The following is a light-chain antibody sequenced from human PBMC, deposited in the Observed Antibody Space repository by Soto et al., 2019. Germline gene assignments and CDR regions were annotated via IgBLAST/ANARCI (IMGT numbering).Light chain of an antibody. CDR2: DVT. CDR1: SSDVGTYTY. J-gene: IGLJ2*01. V-gene: IGLV2-14*01. Sequence: QSALTQPASVSGSPGQSITISCTGTSSDVGTYTYVSWYQQHPGKAPQLMIYDVTNRPSGVSSRFSGSKSGNTASLTISGLQSEDEADYYCSSYAGSSTRVVFGGGTKLTVL. CDR3: SSYAGSSTRVV.